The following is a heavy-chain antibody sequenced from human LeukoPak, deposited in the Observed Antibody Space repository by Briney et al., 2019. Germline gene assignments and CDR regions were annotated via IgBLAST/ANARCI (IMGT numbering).Heavy chain of an antibody. J-gene: IGHJ4*02. V-gene: IGHV1-2*02. D-gene: IGHD6-13*01. Sequence: ASVKVSCKASGYTFTGYYMHWVRQAPGQGLEWMGWINPNSGGTNYAQKFQGRVTMTRDTSISTAYMELSRLRSDDTAVYYCVREDIAAAVNFDYWGQGTLVTVSS. CDR3: VREDIAAAVNFDY. CDR1: GYTFTGYY. CDR2: INPNSGGT.